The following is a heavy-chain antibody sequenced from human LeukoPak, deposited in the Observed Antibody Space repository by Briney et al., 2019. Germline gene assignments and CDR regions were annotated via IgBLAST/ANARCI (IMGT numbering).Heavy chain of an antibody. CDR1: GYTFTDYY. CDR2: INSNSGGT. D-gene: IGHD4-17*01. J-gene: IGHJ4*02. Sequence: ASAKVSCKASGYTFTDYYMHWVRQAPGQGFEWMGRINSNSGGTNYAQNFQGRVTMTRDTSISTVYMELISLRSDDTAVYYCAREMNYDDYRTSDYWGQGTLVTVSS. V-gene: IGHV1-2*02. CDR3: AREMNYDDYRTSDY.